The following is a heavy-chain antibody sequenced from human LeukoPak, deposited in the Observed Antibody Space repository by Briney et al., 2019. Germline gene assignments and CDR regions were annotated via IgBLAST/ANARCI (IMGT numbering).Heavy chain of an antibody. CDR2: ISGSSTI. D-gene: IGHD6-13*01. Sequence: GGSLRLSCAASGFAFSTYSMNWVRQAPGRGLEWVSSISGSSTIYYADSVKGRFTISRDNAKNSLYLQMNSLRDEDTAVYYCARVGRAAVGIDYWGQGTLVTVSS. CDR3: ARVGRAAVGIDY. V-gene: IGHV3-48*02. CDR1: GFAFSTYS. J-gene: IGHJ4*02.